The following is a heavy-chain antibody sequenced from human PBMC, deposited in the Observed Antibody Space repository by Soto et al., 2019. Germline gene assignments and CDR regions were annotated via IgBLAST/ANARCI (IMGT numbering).Heavy chain of an antibody. D-gene: IGHD2-2*01. J-gene: IGHJ5*02. CDR2: ISGSDGST. V-gene: IGHV3-23*01. Sequence: PGGSLRLSCAASGFTFSSYAMSWVRQAPGKGLEWVSAISGSDGSTYYADSVKGRFTISRDNSKNTLYLQMNSLRAEDTAVYYCAKDRPRATEKISTSCCNWFDPWGQGTLVTVSS. CDR3: AKDRPRATEKISTSCCNWFDP. CDR1: GFTFSSYA.